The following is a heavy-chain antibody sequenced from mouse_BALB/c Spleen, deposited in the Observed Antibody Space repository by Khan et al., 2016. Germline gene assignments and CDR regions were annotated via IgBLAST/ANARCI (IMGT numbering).Heavy chain of an antibody. D-gene: IGHD1-1*01. CDR3: SRSRLVTLFYTMDY. V-gene: IGHV9-1*02. CDR1: GYAFTNYG. CDR2: IKTYTGEA. J-gene: IGHJ4*01. Sequence: LVESGPEVKKPGETVKISCKASGYAFTNYGMNWVKQAPGKGLKWMGWIKTYTGEATYAADFKGRFAISLETSASPVYLQINSLKNEDLATSLCSRSRLVTLFYTMDYWSQGTSVTVST.